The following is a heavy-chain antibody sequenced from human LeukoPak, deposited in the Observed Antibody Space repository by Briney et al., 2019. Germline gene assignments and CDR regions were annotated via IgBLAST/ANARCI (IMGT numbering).Heavy chain of an antibody. Sequence: PGGSLRLSCAASGFTFNILAMTWVRQAPGKGLDWVSTISGRGTSTFYADSVKGRFTISRDNSKNTLFLQMNSLRADDTAIYYCARGYWPDYWGQGTLVTVSS. V-gene: IGHV3-23*01. D-gene: IGHD2-8*02. CDR3: ARGYWPDY. J-gene: IGHJ4*02. CDR2: ISGRGTST. CDR1: GFTFNILA.